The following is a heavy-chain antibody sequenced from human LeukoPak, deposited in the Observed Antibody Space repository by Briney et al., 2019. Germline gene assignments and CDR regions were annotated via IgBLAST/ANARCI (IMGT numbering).Heavy chain of an antibody. J-gene: IGHJ4*01. CDR2: IKQAGRER. D-gene: IGHD3-10*01. CDR1: GFTFSEYY. Sequence: GGSLRLSCAPSGFTFSEYYMSWIRQAPGKGLEWGATIKQAGRERYYLDSVKGRFTISRDNAKNSLYLQMNSLRADDTAMYYCARDNYYSLDNWGPGSLVTVSS. V-gene: IGHV3-7*01. CDR3: ARDNYYSLDN.